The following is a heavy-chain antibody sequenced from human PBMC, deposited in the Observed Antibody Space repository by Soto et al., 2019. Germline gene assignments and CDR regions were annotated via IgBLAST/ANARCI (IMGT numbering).Heavy chain of an antibody. CDR2: IIPIFGTA. CDR1: GGTFSTYA. Sequence: GASVKVSCKSSGGTFSTYAINWVRQAPGQGLEWMGGIIPIFGTANYAQKFQGRVTITADESTSTAYMEVSSLRSEDTAVYYFAREYVSVASAGQFYFDSWGQGTLVTVSS. V-gene: IGHV1-69*13. D-gene: IGHD6-13*01. J-gene: IGHJ4*02. CDR3: AREYVSVASAGQFYFDS.